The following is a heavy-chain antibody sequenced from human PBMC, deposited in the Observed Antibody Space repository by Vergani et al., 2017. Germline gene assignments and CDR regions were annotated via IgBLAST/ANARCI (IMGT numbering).Heavy chain of an antibody. CDR1: GFTFSDYY. CDR2: ISSSSSYT. D-gene: IGHD3-22*01. CDR3: ARSGTYYYVSSGYPARY. J-gene: IGHJ4*02. V-gene: IGHV3-11*05. Sequence: QVQLVESGGGLVKPGGSLRLSCAASGFTFSDYYMSWIRQAPGKGLEWVSYISSSSSYTNYADSVKGRFTISRDNAKNSLYLQMNSLGAEDTAVYYCARSGTYYYVSSGYPARYWGQGTLVTVSS.